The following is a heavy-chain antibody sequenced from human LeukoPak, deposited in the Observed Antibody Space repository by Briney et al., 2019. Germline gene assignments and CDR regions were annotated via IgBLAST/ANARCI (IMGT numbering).Heavy chain of an antibody. CDR1: GFTFSIAW. J-gene: IGHJ6*02. CDR2: IKSKTDGGTT. D-gene: IGHD3-10*01. V-gene: IGHV3-15*01. Sequence: GGSLRLSCAVSGFTFSIAWMNWVRQAPGKGLEWIGHIKSKTDGGTTDYAAPVKGRFTISRDDSKNTLYLQMNSLKTGDTAVYYCTTFYYGSGTYYKEAYYYYGMNVWGQGTTVTVSS. CDR3: TTFYYGSGTYYKEAYYYYGMNV.